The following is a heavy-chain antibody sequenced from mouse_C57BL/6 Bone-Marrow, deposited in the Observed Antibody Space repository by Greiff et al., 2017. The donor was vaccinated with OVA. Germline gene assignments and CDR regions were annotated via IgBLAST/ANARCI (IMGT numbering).Heavy chain of an antibody. CDR1: GFTFSSYA. D-gene: IGHD1-1*01. J-gene: IGHJ1*03. Sequence: EVKLVESGGGLVKPGGSLKLSCAASGFTFSSYAMSWVRQTPEKRLEWVATISDGGSYTYYPDNVKGRFTISRDKAKNNLYLQMSLLKSEDTAMYYCARDRYGSSYWYFDVWGTGTTVTVSS. CDR2: ISDGGSYT. V-gene: IGHV5-4*01. CDR3: ARDRYGSSYWYFDV.